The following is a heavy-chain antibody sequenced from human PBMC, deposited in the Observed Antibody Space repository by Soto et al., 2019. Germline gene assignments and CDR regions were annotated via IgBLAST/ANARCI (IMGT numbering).Heavy chain of an antibody. CDR2: ISNSGRDI. Sequence: PGGSLRLSCAVFGFTFSNYEMNWVRQAPGKGLEWVSYISNSGRDIYYAQSVKGRFTISRDNAKNSLYLQMNSLRAEDTAVYYSARISIGESSSSDFQHWGQGTLVTVSS. V-gene: IGHV3-48*03. CDR3: ARISIGESSSSDFQH. D-gene: IGHD6-6*01. J-gene: IGHJ1*01. CDR1: GFTFSNYE.